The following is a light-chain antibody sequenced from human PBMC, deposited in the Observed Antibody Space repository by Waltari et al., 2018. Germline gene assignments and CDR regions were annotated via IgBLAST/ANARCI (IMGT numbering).Light chain of an antibody. Sequence: ISCRSSQSLVHTDGHTYLNWFQQRPGQSPRRLIYKVSNRDSGVPDRFSGSGSDTAFTLKISRVEAEDVGIYYCMQATNWPLTFGQGTKVEIQ. J-gene: IGKJ1*01. CDR3: MQATNWPLT. CDR2: KVS. V-gene: IGKV2-30*02. CDR1: QSLVHTDGHTY.